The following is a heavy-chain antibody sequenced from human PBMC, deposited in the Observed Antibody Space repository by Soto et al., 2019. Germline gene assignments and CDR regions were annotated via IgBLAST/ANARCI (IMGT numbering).Heavy chain of an antibody. CDR3: ARVAEAVAGTVYGY. Sequence: EVQLLESGGGLVQPGGSVRLSCAASGFTFNNYALSWVRQAPGKGLEWVSAISGGGGSTYNADSVKGRFTISRDNSKNTLYLQMNSLRAEDTALYHCARVAEAVAGTVYGYWGQGTLVTVSS. CDR1: GFTFNNYA. V-gene: IGHV3-23*01. J-gene: IGHJ4*02. D-gene: IGHD6-19*01. CDR2: ISGGGGST.